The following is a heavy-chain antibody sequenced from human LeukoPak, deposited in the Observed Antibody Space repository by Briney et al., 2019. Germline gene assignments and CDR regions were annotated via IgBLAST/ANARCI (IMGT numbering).Heavy chain of an antibody. D-gene: IGHD6-19*01. Sequence: SETLSLTCAVSGGFISSGGYSWSWIRQPPGKGLEWIGYIYHSGSTYYNPSLKSRVTISVDRSKDQFSLKLSSVTAADTAVYYCARVKCSSGCPFDYWGQGTLVTVSS. CDR2: IYHSGST. J-gene: IGHJ4*02. V-gene: IGHV4-30-2*01. CDR3: ARVKCSSGCPFDY. CDR1: GGFISSGGYS.